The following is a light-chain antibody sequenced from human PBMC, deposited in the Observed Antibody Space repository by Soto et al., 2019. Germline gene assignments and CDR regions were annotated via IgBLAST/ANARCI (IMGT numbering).Light chain of an antibody. CDR3: QQYGSSPWT. CDR1: QSVSSC. Sequence: IVWTQSPATLSLSPGERATLSCRASQSVSSCLAWYQQKPGQAPRLLIYDASSRATGIPARFSGSGSGTDFTLTISRLEPEDFAVYYCQQYGSSPWTFGQGTKVDIK. CDR2: DAS. J-gene: IGKJ1*01. V-gene: IGKV3-20*01.